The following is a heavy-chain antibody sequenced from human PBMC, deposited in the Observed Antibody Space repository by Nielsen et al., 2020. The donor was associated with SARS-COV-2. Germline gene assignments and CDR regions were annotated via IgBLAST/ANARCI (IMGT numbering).Heavy chain of an antibody. J-gene: IGHJ2*01. CDR2: ITMSGAYM. Sequence: GGSLRLSCAASGFRFTSYTMNWVRQAPGKGLEWVASITMSGAYMYYADSVRGRFTVSRDNADNSLYLQMNSLRDEDTAVYYCARDQDGGAATSNWYFDLWGRGTLVTVSS. D-gene: IGHD6-25*01. CDR3: ARDQDGGAATSNWYFDL. V-gene: IGHV3-21*01. CDR1: GFRFTSYT.